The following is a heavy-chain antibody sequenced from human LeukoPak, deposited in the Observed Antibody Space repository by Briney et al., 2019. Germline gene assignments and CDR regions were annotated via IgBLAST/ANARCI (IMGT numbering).Heavy chain of an antibody. D-gene: IGHD3-16*01. V-gene: IGHV3-23*01. CDR3: AKGLRTGVGPYMGYHYYMDV. CDR2: INDNGACT. CDR1: GFTFSSYA. Sequence: GGSLRLSCAASGFTFSSYAMSWVRQAPGKGLKWVSTINDNGACTYYADSVKGRFTISRDNSYNTVSLQMNSLRDEDTGVYYCAKGLRTGVGPYMGYHYYMDVWGKGATVTVSS. J-gene: IGHJ6*03.